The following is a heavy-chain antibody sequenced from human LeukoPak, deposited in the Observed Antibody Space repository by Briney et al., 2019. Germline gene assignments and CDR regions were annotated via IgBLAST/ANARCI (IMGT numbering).Heavy chain of an antibody. Sequence: PGGSLRLSCAASGFTFSSYSMNWVRQAPGKGLEWVSSISSSSSYMYYADSVKGRFTISRDNAKNSLYLQMNSLRAEDTAVYYCARDTSVYYYYMDVWGKGTTVTVSS. V-gene: IGHV3-21*01. J-gene: IGHJ6*03. CDR1: GFTFSSYS. CDR3: ARDTSVYYYYMDV. CDR2: ISSSSSYM.